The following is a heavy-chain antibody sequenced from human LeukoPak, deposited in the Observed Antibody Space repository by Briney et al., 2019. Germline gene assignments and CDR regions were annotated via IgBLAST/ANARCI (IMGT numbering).Heavy chain of an antibody. J-gene: IGHJ4*02. CDR2: ISHSGST. CDR3: ARGVSDQN. Sequence: SETLSLTCAVYGGSFSGYYWSWIRQSPGKELEWIGEISHSGSTYYNPSLKSRVTISLDTSKNQFSLKLTSVTAADTAVYYCARGVSDQNWGQGTLVTVSS. CDR1: GGSFSGYY. V-gene: IGHV4-34*01.